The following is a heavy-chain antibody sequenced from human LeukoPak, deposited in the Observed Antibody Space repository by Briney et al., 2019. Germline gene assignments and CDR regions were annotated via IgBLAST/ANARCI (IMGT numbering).Heavy chain of an antibody. V-gene: IGHV3-33*01. CDR1: GFTFSSYG. CDR2: IWYDGSNK. D-gene: IGHD3-9*01. J-gene: IGHJ4*02. Sequence: GGSLRLSCAASGFTFSSYGMHWVRQAPGKGLEWVAVIWYDGSNKYYADSVKGRFTISRDNSKNTLYLQMNSLRAEDTAVYYCARPYYDILTGYNRRAYYFDYWGQGTLVTVSS. CDR3: ARPYYDILTGYNRRAYYFDY.